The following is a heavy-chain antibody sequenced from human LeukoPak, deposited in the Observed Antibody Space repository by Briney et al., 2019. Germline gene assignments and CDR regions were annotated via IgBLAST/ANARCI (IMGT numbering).Heavy chain of an antibody. Sequence: SETLSLTCTVSGGSINTSSYYWSWIRQPPGKGLERIGSVYYRGTSYHNPSLKGRVTMSVDTTKNQFSLRLTSVTAADTAVYYCARDSLSIVALFDCWGQGTLVSVSS. CDR2: VYYRGTS. V-gene: IGHV4-39*07. D-gene: IGHD2-21*01. CDR3: ARDSLSIVALFDC. J-gene: IGHJ4*02. CDR1: GGSINTSSYY.